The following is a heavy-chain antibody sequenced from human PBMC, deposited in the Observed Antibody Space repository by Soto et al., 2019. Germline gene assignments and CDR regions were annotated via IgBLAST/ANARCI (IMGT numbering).Heavy chain of an antibody. Sequence: GGSLRLSCAASGFTFNSYWISWVRQAPGKGLEWVANIKQDGSEKYYVDSVKGRFTISRDNAKNSLYLQMNSLRAEDTAVYYCARVGYDYIWGSYRPGAFDIWGQGTMVTVSS. J-gene: IGHJ3*02. D-gene: IGHD3-16*02. V-gene: IGHV3-7*01. CDR3: ARVGYDYIWGSYRPGAFDI. CDR1: GFTFNSYW. CDR2: IKQDGSEK.